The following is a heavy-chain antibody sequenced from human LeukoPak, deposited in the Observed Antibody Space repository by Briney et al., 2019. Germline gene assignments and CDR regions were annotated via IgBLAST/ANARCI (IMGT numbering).Heavy chain of an antibody. CDR3: ARVPSYYYYYMDV. J-gene: IGHJ6*03. Sequence: GGSLRLSCAASGITVSSNYMNWVRQAPGKGLEWVSVIYRDGNTYYSDSVKGRFTISRDDSKNTLYLQMNSLRAEDTAVYYCARVPSYYYYYMDVWGKWTTVTVSS. CDR2: IYRDGNT. V-gene: IGHV3-66*01. CDR1: GITVSSNY.